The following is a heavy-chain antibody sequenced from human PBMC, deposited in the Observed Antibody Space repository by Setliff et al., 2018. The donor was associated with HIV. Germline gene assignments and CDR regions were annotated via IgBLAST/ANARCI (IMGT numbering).Heavy chain of an antibody. CDR3: ARATGPRFYFDY. CDR1: GGSFSGYY. V-gene: IGHV4-34*01. D-gene: IGHD3-16*01. Sequence: SETLSLTCAVYGGSFSGYYWNWIRQPPGEGLEWIGEINPGGSTNYNPSLKSRVTISVDTSKNQFSLRVSSVTATDTALYYCARATGPRFYFDYWGQGTLVTVSS. J-gene: IGHJ4*02. CDR2: INPGGST.